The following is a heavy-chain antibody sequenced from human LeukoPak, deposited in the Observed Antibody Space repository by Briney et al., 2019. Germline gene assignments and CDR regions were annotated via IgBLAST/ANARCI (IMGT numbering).Heavy chain of an antibody. CDR3: ARTTAVTPAKYFQH. CDR1: GYTFTGYY. J-gene: IGHJ1*01. V-gene: IGHV1-2*02. D-gene: IGHD4-23*01. CDR2: INPNSGGT. Sequence: ASVKVSCKASGYTFTGYYMHWVRQAPGQGLEWMGWINPNSGGTNYAQKFQGRVTMTRDTSISTAYMELSRLRSDDTAVYYCARTTAVTPAKYFQHWGQGTLVTVSS.